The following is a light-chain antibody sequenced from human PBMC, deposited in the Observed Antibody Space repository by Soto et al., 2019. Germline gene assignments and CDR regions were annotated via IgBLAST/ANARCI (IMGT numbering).Light chain of an antibody. CDR3: ASWDSSLSAYV. CDR1: SSNIGGNS. CDR2: DDN. J-gene: IGLJ1*01. V-gene: IGLV1-51*01. Sequence: QSVLTQPPSVSAAPGQKVTISCSGSSSNIGGNSVSWYQQLPGTAPKLLIYDDNKRPSGIPDRFSGSKSGTSATLGITGFQPGAEADYYCASWDSSLSAYVFGTGTKVTVL.